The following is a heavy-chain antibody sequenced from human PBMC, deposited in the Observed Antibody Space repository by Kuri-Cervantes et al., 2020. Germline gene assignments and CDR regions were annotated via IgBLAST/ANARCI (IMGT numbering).Heavy chain of an antibody. J-gene: IGHJ5*02. V-gene: IGHV3-53*01. CDR3: ARDRRRPYCSGGSCYSGGWFDP. CDR1: GFTVSSNY. CDR2: IYSGGST. Sequence: GGSLRLSCAASGFTVSSNYMSWVRQAPGKGLEWVSVIYSGGSTYYADSVKGRFTISRDNAKNSLYLQMNSLRAEDTAVYYCARDRRRPYCSGGSCYSGGWFDPWGQGTLVTVSS. D-gene: IGHD2-15*01.